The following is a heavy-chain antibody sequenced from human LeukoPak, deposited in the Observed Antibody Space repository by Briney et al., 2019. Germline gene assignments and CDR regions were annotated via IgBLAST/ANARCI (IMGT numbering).Heavy chain of an antibody. Sequence: PGGSLRLSCAASGFTFSDYYMSWVRQAPGKGLEWVSAISGSGGSTYYADSVKGRFTISRDNSKNTLYLQMNSLRAEDTAVYYCAKSMEGGYDFYGAADDYWGQGTLVTVSS. D-gene: IGHD5-12*01. J-gene: IGHJ4*02. CDR3: AKSMEGGYDFYGAADDY. CDR2: ISGSGGST. CDR1: GFTFSDYY. V-gene: IGHV3-23*01.